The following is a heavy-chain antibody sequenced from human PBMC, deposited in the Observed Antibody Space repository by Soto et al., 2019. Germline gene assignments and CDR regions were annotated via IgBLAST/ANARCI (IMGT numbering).Heavy chain of an antibody. D-gene: IGHD6-19*01. CDR2: IYYSGST. Sequence: SETLSLTCTVSGGSISSGGYYWSWIRQHPGKGLEWIGYIYYSGSTYYNPSLKSRVTISVETSKNQFSLKLSSVTAADTAVYYCARRAIAVTGFDYWVQGTMVTVSS. CDR3: ARRAIAVTGFDY. V-gene: IGHV4-31*03. CDR1: GGSISSGGYY. J-gene: IGHJ4*02.